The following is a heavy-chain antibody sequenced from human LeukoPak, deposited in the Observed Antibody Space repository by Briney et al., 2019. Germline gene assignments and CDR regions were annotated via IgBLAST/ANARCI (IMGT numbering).Heavy chain of an antibody. V-gene: IGHV3-7*01. J-gene: IGHJ4*02. CDR2: IKQDGCEK. D-gene: IGHD3-10*01. Sequence: PGGSLSLSCAASGFTFGSYWMSWVRQAPGKGREWVANIKQDGCEKYYVDSVKGRFTISRDNAKNSLYLQMDSLRAEDTAVYYCARDQARMVRGVIYGFFDYWGQGTLVTVSS. CDR1: GFTFGSYW. CDR3: ARDQARMVRGVIYGFFDY.